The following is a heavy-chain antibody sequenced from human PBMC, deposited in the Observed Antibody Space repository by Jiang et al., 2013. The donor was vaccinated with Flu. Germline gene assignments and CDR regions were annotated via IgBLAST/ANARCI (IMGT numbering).Heavy chain of an antibody. J-gene: IGHJ4*02. CDR2: ISFDGANK. D-gene: IGHD7-27*01. V-gene: IGHV3-30-3*01. Sequence: VQLVESGGGVVQPGRSLRLSCSASGFTFSSYSMHWVRQAPGKGLEWVAVISFDGANKYYTDSVKGRFTVSRDNSKNTLYLQMSNLRVGDTAVYYCARASIRTGHYLEHWGQGTLVTVSS. CDR1: GFTFSSYS. CDR3: ARASIRTGHYLEH.